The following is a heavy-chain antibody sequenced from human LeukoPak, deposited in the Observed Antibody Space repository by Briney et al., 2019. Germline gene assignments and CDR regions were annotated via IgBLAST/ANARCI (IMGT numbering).Heavy chain of an antibody. CDR1: GFTFSSYW. J-gene: IGHJ6*03. D-gene: IGHD2-15*01. V-gene: IGHV3-74*01. CDR2: INSDGSST. CDR3: ARAKSYCSGGSCSSYYYMDV. Sequence: PGGSLRLSCAASGFTFSSYWMHWVRQAPGKGLVWVSRINSDGSSTSYADSVKGRFTISRDNAKNTLYLQMNSLRAEDTAVYYCARAKSYCSGGSCSSYYYMDVWGKGTTVTISS.